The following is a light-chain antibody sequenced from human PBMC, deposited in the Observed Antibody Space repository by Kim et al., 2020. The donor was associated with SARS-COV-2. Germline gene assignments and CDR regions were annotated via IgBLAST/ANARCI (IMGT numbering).Light chain of an antibody. CDR2: TAS. CDR1: QDIKTY. J-gene: IGKJ2*01. V-gene: IGKV1-9*01. Sequence: IQLTQSPSSLSASVGDRVIITCRAGQDIKTYLAWYQQEPGKAPKLLIHTASTLQSGVPSRFSGSGSGTDFTLTISSPQPEDSATYYCHQPHPVAYSFGQGPKL. CDR3: HQPHPVAYS.